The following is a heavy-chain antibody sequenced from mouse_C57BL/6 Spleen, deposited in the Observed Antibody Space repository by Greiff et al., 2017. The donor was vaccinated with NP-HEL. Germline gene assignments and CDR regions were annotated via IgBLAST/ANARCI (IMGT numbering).Heavy chain of an antibody. CDR2: IWSGGNT. CDR3: ARNLYPYAMDY. J-gene: IGHJ4*01. Sequence: QVQLQQSGPGLVQPSQSLSITCTVSGFSLTSYGVHWVRQSPGKGLAWLGVIWSGGNTDYTAAFISRLSISKDNSKSQVFVKMNSLQADDTAIYYCARNLYPYAMDYWGQGTSVTVSS. CDR1: GFSLTSYG. V-gene: IGHV2-2*01.